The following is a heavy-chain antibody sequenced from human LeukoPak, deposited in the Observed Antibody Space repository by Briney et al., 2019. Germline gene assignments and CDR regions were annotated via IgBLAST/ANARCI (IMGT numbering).Heavy chain of an antibody. CDR3: ARGGPLGYCSSTSCSYYYYCGMDV. Sequence: ASVKVSCKASGYTFTSYDINWVRQATGQGLEWMGWMNPNSGNTGYAQKFQGRVTMTRNTSISTAYMELSSLRSEDTAVYYCARGGPLGYCSSTSCSYYYYCGMDVWGQGTTVTVSS. J-gene: IGHJ6*02. D-gene: IGHD2-2*01. CDR2: MNPNSGNT. CDR1: GYTFTSYD. V-gene: IGHV1-8*01.